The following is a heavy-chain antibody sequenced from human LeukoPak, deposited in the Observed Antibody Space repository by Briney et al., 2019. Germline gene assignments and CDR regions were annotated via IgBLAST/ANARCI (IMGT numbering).Heavy chain of an antibody. CDR3: ARTYCSSASCYYSDY. Sequence: PSETLSLTCAVYGGSFSGYYWSWIRQPPGKGLEWIGEINHSGSTNYNPSLKSRVTISVDTSKNQFSLKLSSVTAADTAVYYCARTYCSSASCYYSDYWGQGTLVTVSS. J-gene: IGHJ4*02. V-gene: IGHV4-34*01. D-gene: IGHD2-2*01. CDR1: GGSFSGYY. CDR2: INHSGST.